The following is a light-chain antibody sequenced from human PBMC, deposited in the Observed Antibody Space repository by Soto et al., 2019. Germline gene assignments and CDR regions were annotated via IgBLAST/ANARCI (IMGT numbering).Light chain of an antibody. J-gene: IGLJ2*01. CDR2: DVS. CDR1: ITDVGSSNY. Sequence: QSALTQPASVSGSPGQWITISCTGTITDVGSSNYVSWYKQHPGKAPKLMIYDVSNRPSGVANRFSGSKSGNTASLTISGLQAEDEADYYCSAYTTASPGVFGGGTKLTVL. V-gene: IGLV2-14*01. CDR3: SAYTTASPGV.